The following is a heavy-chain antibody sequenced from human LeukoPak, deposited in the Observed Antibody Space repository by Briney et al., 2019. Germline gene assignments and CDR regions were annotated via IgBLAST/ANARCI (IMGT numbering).Heavy chain of an antibody. D-gene: IGHD3-22*01. Sequence: GGALPLYFAAPGFAFSSYWMSWVRPAPGKGLEWVANIKQDGSEKYYMDYVKGRFTISRDNSKNSLYLQMNSLSAEVTAVYYWARVWYYDSSGLGGFDIWGQGTMVTVSS. CDR1: GFAFSSYW. J-gene: IGHJ3*02. CDR2: IKQDGSEK. V-gene: IGHV3-7*01. CDR3: ARVWYYDSSGLGGFDI.